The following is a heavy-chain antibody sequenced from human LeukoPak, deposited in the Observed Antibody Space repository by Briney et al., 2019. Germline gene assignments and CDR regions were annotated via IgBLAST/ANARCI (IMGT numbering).Heavy chain of an antibody. D-gene: IGHD2-2*01. Sequence: ASVKVSCKASGYTFTGYYMHWVRQAPGQGLEWMGWINPNSGGTNYAQKFQGRVTMTRDTSISTAYMGLSRLRSDDTAVYYCARGPRIVVVPAAMWVFDYWGQGTLVTVSS. J-gene: IGHJ4*02. V-gene: IGHV1-2*02. CDR2: INPNSGGT. CDR1: GYTFTGYY. CDR3: ARGPRIVVVPAAMWVFDY.